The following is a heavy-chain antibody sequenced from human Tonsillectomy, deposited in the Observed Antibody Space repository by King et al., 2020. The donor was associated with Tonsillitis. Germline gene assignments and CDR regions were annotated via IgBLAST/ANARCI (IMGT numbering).Heavy chain of an antibody. D-gene: IGHD4/OR15-4a*01. CDR3: TRDRDDYIFDY. CDR2: XSXDGRXK. CDR1: GFTFSSYG. J-gene: IGHJ4*02. Sequence: VQLVESGGGVVQPGRSLRLSCAASGFTFSSYGMHWVRQAPGKGLEWXAXXSXDGRXKXXADSVXGRFTISRDXSKNTLYLQMNSLRAEDTAVYYCTRDRDDYIFDYWGQGKLVTVSS. V-gene: IGHV3-33*05.